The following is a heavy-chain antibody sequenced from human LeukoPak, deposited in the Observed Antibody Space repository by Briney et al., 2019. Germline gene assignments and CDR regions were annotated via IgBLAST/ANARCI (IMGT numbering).Heavy chain of an antibody. CDR1: GGSITDYF. D-gene: IGHD3-10*01. Sequence: SETLSLTCALSGGSITDYFYNWVRQSPGKGLEWIGEINHSGSSTYNPSLKSRVIISVDTSKNQFSLRLTSVTAADTGVYYCTRVGDLFGAHRVRGLPPDYYYMDVWGKGTMVTVSS. V-gene: IGHV4-34*01. CDR2: INHSGSS. CDR3: TRVGDLFGAHRVRGLPPDYYYMDV. J-gene: IGHJ6*03.